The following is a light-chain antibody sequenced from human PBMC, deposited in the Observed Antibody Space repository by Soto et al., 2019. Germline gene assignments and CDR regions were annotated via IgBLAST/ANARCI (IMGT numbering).Light chain of an antibody. J-gene: IGKJ5*01. Sequence: IQMTQSPSTLSPSVGGRVTITCRSSQSISSWLAWYQQKPGKAPKLLIYKASSLESGVPSTFSGSGSGTEFTLTISSLQPDDFATYYCQQYNSYSPLTFGQGTRLEIK. CDR1: QSISSW. CDR3: QQYNSYSPLT. CDR2: KAS. V-gene: IGKV1-5*03.